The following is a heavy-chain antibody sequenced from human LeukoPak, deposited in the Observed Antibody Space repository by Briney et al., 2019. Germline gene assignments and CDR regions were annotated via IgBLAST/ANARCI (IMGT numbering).Heavy chain of an antibody. CDR2: TYYRSKWVN. Sequence: KTSQTLSLTCAISGDSVSSNSVAWSWIRQSPSRGLEWLGRTYYRSKWVNDYAVSVRSRITINSDTSKNQFSLQLKYVTPEDTAVYYCGRWGHDSGCFDLWGRGTLVTVSS. J-gene: IGHJ2*01. V-gene: IGHV6-1*01. D-gene: IGHD2-15*01. CDR3: GRWGHDSGCFDL. CDR1: GDSVSSNSVA.